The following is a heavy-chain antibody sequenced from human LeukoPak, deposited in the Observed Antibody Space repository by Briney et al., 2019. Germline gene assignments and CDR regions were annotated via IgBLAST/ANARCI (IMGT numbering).Heavy chain of an antibody. J-gene: IGHJ4*02. V-gene: IGHV4-34*01. Sequence: SETLSLTCAVYGVSFSGYYWSWIRQPPGKGLEWIGEINHSGSTNYNPSLKSRVTISVDTSKNQFSLKLSSVTAADTAVYYCARALDRNSYGYVYWGQGTLVTVSS. CDR3: ARALDRNSYGYVY. D-gene: IGHD5-18*01. CDR2: INHSGST. CDR1: GVSFSGYY.